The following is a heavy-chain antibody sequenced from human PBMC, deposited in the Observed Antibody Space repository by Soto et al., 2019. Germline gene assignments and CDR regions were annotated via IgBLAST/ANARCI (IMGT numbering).Heavy chain of an antibody. CDR3: AHKGGGDRILDY. CDR1: GFSLSTRGVG. J-gene: IGHJ4*02. V-gene: IGHV2-5*02. D-gene: IGHD3-16*01. Sequence: QITLKESGPTLVKPTQTLTLTCTFSGFSLSTRGVGVGWIRQPPGKALEWLALIYWDGFKHYSPSLESRLTIREDTAKNQVVLTMNNMDPVDTATYYFAHKGGGDRILDYWGQGTLVTVSS. CDR2: IYWDGFK.